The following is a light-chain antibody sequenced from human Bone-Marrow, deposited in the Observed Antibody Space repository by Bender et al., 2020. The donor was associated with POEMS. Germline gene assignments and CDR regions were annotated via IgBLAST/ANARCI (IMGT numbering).Light chain of an antibody. V-gene: IGLV2-8*01. CDR1: ISDVGTYNF. J-gene: IGLJ2*01. CDR3: SSYGGSNNVV. Sequence: QSALTQPPSASGSPGQSVTISCTGTISDVGTYNFVSWYQQHPGKAPKLMIYEVTKRPSGVPDRFSGSKSGNTASLTVSGLQAEDEADYYCSSYGGSNNVVFGGGTKVTVL. CDR2: EVT.